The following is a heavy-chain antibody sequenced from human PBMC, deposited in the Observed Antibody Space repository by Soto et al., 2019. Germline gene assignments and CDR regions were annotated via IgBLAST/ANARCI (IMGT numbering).Heavy chain of an antibody. CDR3: ARGGRPNYYDSSGYYYQYASDI. CDR2: IIPIFGTA. V-gene: IGHV1-69*01. D-gene: IGHD3-22*01. Sequence: QVQLVQSGAEVKQPGSSVKVSCKASGGTFSSYAISWVRQAPGQGLEWMGGIIPIFGTANYAQKFQGRVTITADESTSTAYMDLSSLRSEDTAVYYCARGGRPNYYDSSGYYYQYASDIWGQGTMVTVSS. J-gene: IGHJ3*02. CDR1: GGTFSSYA.